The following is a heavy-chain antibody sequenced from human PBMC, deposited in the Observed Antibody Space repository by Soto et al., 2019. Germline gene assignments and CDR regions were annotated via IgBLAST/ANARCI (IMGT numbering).Heavy chain of an antibody. CDR2: IYYSGST. J-gene: IGHJ4*02. Sequence: QVQLQESGPGLVKPSETLSLTCTVSGGSISSYYWSWIRQPPGKGLEWIGYIYYSGSTNYNPSLKCRVTISVDTSKNQFSLKLSSVTAADTAVYYCARHHDSWGQGTRVTVSS. CDR3: ARHHDS. CDR1: GGSISSYY. V-gene: IGHV4-59*08.